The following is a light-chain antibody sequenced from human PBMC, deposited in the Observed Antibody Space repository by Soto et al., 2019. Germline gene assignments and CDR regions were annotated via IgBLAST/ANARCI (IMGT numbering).Light chain of an antibody. CDR3: QVWDGSSDPVV. CDR1: NIGGRN. V-gene: IGLV3-21*02. Sequence: SYELTQPPSVSVAPGQTARIARGGNNIGGRNVHWYQQKPGQAPVLVVYDDSDRPSGIPERISGSKSGNTAALTISRVEAGDEADYYCQVWDGSSDPVVFGGGTKLTVL. J-gene: IGLJ2*01. CDR2: DDS.